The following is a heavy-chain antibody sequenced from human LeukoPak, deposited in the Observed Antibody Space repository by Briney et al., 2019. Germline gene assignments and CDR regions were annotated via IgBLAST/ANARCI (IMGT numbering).Heavy chain of an antibody. Sequence: PGGSLRLSCEASGFTFSNYDMHWVRQTTGKGLEWVSLINTGGGTFYPDSVKGRFIISRENAKNSLYLQMNSLTVDDTAVYYCAREAFTDSTGYYFSPLDMWGQGTMVTVSS. V-gene: IGHV3-13*01. CDR3: AREAFTDSTGYYFSPLDM. D-gene: IGHD3-22*01. CDR1: GFTFSNYD. J-gene: IGHJ3*02. CDR2: INTGGGT.